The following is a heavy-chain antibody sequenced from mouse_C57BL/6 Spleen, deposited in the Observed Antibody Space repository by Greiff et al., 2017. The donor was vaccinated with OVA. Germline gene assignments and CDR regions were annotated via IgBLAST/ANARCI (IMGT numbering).Heavy chain of an antibody. V-gene: IGHV6-6*01. CDR2: IRNKANNHAT. CDR1: GFTFSDAW. D-gene: IGHD1-2*01. CDR3: TRRLYSHYFDY. J-gene: IGHJ2*01. Sequence: EVQLQQSGGGLVQPGGSMKLSCAASGFTFSDAWMDWVRQSPEKGLEWVAEIRNKANNHATYYAESVKGRFTISRDDSKSSVYLQMNSLRAEDTGIYYCTRRLYSHYFDYWGQGTTLTVSS.